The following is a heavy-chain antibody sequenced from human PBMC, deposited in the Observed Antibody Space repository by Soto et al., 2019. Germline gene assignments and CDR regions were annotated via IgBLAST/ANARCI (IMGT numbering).Heavy chain of an antibody. Sequence: LAPTCALDSPSIFIISFTWDVSSNPRWNGLEWIGSIYYSGTTYYNPSLNSRVTVSVDTSKNQFSLKVTSVTAADTAVYYCARLHGYCISSSCHGHYAMDVWGQGTTVS. CDR3: ARLHGYCISSSCHGHYAMDV. D-gene: IGHD2-2*01. CDR1: SPSIFIISFT. CDR2: IYYSGTT. J-gene: IGHJ6*02. V-gene: IGHV4-39*01.